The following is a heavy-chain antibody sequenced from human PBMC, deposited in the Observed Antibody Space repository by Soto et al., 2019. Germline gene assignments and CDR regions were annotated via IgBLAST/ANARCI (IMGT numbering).Heavy chain of an antibody. J-gene: IGHJ4*02. CDR3: ASGHDAYKVRY. V-gene: IGHV4-31*03. D-gene: IGHD1-1*01. CDR1: GGSISSGGTGSY. CDR2: IYYTGNT. Sequence: QVQLQESGPGLVKPSQTLSLTCTVSGGSISSGGTGSYWTWIRQLPGKGLEWIGYIYYTGNTYYTPSLKRRPTISIDTSENQFSLQLTSVTAADTAVYFCASGHDAYKVRYWGQGTLVTVSS.